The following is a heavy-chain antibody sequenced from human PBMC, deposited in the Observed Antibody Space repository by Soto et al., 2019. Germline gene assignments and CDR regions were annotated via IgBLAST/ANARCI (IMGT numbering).Heavy chain of an antibody. V-gene: IGHV1-8*01. CDR1: GYTFTSYD. CDR2: MNPNSGNT. D-gene: IGHD3-10*01. Sequence: GASVKVSCKASGYTFTSYDINWVRQATGQGLEWMGWMNPNSGNTGYAQKFQGRVTMTRNTSISTAYMELSSLRSEDTAVYYCAIAVAPYYYGSGSYFLRYYYMDVWGKGTTVTVSS. CDR3: AIAVAPYYYGSGSYFLRYYYMDV. J-gene: IGHJ6*03.